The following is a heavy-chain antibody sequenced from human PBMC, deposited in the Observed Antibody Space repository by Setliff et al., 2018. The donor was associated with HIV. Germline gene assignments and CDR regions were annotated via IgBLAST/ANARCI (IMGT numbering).Heavy chain of an antibody. CDR2: IYKSGST. Sequence: SETLSLTGTVSGDSISTYHWSWIRQPPGKGMEWIGYIYKSGSTNYSPSLKSRVTISPGTSKNQFSLKLTSVTAADTAVYYCARGFGSSWGGGVPAPILYYFDFWGQGILVTVSS. CDR3: ARGFGSSWGGGVPAPILYYFDF. J-gene: IGHJ4*02. D-gene: IGHD6-13*01. V-gene: IGHV4-59*01. CDR1: GDSISTYH.